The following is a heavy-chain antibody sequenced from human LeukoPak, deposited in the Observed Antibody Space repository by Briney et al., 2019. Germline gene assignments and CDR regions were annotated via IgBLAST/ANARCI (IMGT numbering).Heavy chain of an antibody. CDR1: GFTFSSYA. CDR2: IYSGGST. V-gene: IGHV3-53*01. D-gene: IGHD3-16*01. Sequence: PGGSLRLSCAASGFTFSSYAMSWVRQAPGKGLEWVSVIYSGGSTYYADSVKGRFTISRDNSKNTLYLQMNSLRAEDTAVYYCASSRLSTLDYWGQGTLVTVSS. J-gene: IGHJ4*02. CDR3: ASSRLSTLDY.